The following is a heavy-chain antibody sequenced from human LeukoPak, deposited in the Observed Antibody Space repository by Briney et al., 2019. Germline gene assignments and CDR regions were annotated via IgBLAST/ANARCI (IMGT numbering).Heavy chain of an antibody. Sequence: PSETLSLTCTVSGGSISSGSYYWSWIRQPAGKGLEWIGRIYTSGSTNYNPSLKSRVTISVDTSKNQFSLKLSSVTAADTAVYYCARDLYYYGSGNYYPFDYWGQGTLVTVSS. CDR1: GGSISSGSYY. V-gene: IGHV4-61*02. CDR3: ARDLYYYGSGNYYPFDY. CDR2: IYTSGST. J-gene: IGHJ4*02. D-gene: IGHD3-10*01.